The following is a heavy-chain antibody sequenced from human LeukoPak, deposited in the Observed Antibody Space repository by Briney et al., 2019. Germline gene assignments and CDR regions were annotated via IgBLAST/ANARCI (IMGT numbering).Heavy chain of an antibody. Sequence: ASVTVSCKASGYTFTSHDINWVRQAPGQGLEWMGWMNPNSGKAGYAQKFQGRVTMTRSTSMNTASLELSSLRSEDTAVYYCARTFGSGNYLRYYFDSWGQGTLVTVSS. CDR1: GYTFTSHD. CDR3: ARTFGSGNYLRYYFDS. D-gene: IGHD3-10*01. V-gene: IGHV1-8*01. J-gene: IGHJ4*02. CDR2: MNPNSGKA.